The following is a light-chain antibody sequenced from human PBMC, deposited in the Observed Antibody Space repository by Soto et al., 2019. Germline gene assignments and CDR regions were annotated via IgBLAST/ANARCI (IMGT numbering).Light chain of an antibody. Sequence: SYELTQPPSVSVSPGQTARITCSGDALPKQYADWYQQKPGQAPVLVIYKDSERPSGIPERFSGSSSGTTVTLTISGVQAEDEADYYCQSADSSGTYVLFGGGTKLTVL. CDR1: ALPKQY. CDR2: KDS. CDR3: QSADSSGTYVL. V-gene: IGLV3-25*03. J-gene: IGLJ2*01.